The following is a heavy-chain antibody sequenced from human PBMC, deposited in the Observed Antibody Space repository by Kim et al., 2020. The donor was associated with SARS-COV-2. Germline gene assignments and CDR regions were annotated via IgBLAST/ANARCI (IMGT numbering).Heavy chain of an antibody. CDR1: GGSLSGYY. D-gene: IGHD1-26*01. CDR2: INHSGST. J-gene: IGHJ4*02. Sequence: SETLSLTCAVYGGSLSGYYWSWIRQPPGKGLEWIGEINHSGSTNYNPSLKSRVTISVDTSKNQSSLKLSSVTAADTAVYYCARVGELLDYWGQGTLVTVSS. CDR3: ARVGELLDY. V-gene: IGHV4-34*01.